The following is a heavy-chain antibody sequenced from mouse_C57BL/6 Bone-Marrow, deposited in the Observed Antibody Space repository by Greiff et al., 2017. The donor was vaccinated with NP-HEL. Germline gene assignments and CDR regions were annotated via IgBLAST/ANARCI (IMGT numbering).Heavy chain of an antibody. CDR2: IYPGDGDT. D-gene: IGHD3-3*01. V-gene: IGHV1-82*01. Sequence: QVQLQQSGPELVKPGASVKISCKASGYAFSSSWMNWVKQRPGKGLEWIGRIYPGDGDTNYNGKFKGKATLTADKSSSTAYMQLSSLTSEDSAVYFCARAGTEYFDVWGTGTTVTVSS. CDR1: GYAFSSSW. CDR3: ARAGTEYFDV. J-gene: IGHJ1*03.